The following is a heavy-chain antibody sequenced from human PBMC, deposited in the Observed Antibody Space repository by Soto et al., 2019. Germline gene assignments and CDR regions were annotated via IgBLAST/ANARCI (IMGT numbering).Heavy chain of an antibody. J-gene: IGHJ4*02. CDR2: FSGRSGDT. CDR3: ARDSSAWPNYFDS. V-gene: IGHV3-23*01. D-gene: IGHD6-19*01. CDR1: GFTINTHA. Sequence: GGSVRLSCAASGFTINTHAMTWVRQAPGKGLEWVSAFSGRSGDTYYAASVKGRFTISGDNSKNTVILEMNNLRAEDTAVYYCARDSSAWPNYFDSWGQGVQVTVSS.